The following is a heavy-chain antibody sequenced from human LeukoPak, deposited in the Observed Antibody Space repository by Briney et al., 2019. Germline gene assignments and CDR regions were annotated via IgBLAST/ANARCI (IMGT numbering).Heavy chain of an antibody. Sequence: SVKVSCKASGGTFSSYAISWVRQAPGQGLEWMGGIIPIFGTANYAQKFQGRVTITADKSTSTAYMELSSLRSEDTAVYYCARDSGYSAWVDIVAQRYQNYYYYYMDVWGKGTTVTVSS. CDR3: ARDSGYSAWVDIVAQRYQNYYYYYMDV. CDR2: IIPIFGTA. J-gene: IGHJ6*03. V-gene: IGHV1-69*06. CDR1: GGTFSSYA. D-gene: IGHD5-12*01.